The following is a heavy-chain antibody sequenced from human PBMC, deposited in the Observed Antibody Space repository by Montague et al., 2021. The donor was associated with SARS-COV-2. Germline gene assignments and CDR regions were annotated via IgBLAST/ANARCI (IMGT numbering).Heavy chain of an antibody. CDR1: GFTFNNYA. CDR2: ISNDGSNK. CDR3: VRASLIRARIAVAGTTVY. J-gene: IGHJ4*02. V-gene: IGHV3-30*09. D-gene: IGHD6-19*01. Sequence: SLRLSCAASGFTFNNYAMHWVRQAPGKGLEWVAIISNDGSNKYYADSVKGRFAISRDNSKNTLYLQMNSLRAEDTAVYYCVRASLIRARIAVAGTTVYWGQGTLVTSSS.